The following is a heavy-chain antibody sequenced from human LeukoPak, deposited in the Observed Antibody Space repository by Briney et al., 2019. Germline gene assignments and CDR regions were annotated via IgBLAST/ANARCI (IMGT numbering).Heavy chain of an antibody. D-gene: IGHD6-6*01. J-gene: IGHJ4*02. CDR1: GYTFTSYG. Sequence: ASVKVSCKASGYTFTSYGISWVRQAPGQGLEWMGRIIPILGIANYAQKFQGRVTITADKSTSTAYMELSSLRSEDTAVYYCARETPTGSSSPRFDYWGQGTLVTVSS. CDR3: ARETPTGSSSPRFDY. CDR2: IIPILGIA. V-gene: IGHV1-69*04.